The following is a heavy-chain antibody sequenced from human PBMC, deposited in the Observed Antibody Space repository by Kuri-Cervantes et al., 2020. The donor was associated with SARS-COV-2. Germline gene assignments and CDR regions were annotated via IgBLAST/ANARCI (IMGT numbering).Heavy chain of an antibody. D-gene: IGHD3-16*01. Sequence: SETLSLTCTVSGGSISSSSYYWGWIRQPPGKGLEWIGEINHSGSTNYNPSLKSRVTISVDTSKNQFSLKLSSVTVADTAVYYCASLWGNTRPFDYWGQGTLV. CDR3: ASLWGNTRPFDY. J-gene: IGHJ4*02. CDR2: INHSGST. V-gene: IGHV4-39*07. CDR1: GGSISSSSYY.